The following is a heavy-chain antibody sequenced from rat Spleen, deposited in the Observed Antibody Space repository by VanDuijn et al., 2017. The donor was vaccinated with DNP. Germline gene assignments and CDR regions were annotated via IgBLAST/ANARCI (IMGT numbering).Heavy chain of an antibody. J-gene: IGHJ2*01. CDR3: ARDQRLQWDYFDY. CDR2: ITSSGSDT. D-gene: IGHD1-1*01. V-gene: IGHV5-31*01. Sequence: EVQLVESGGDLVRPGRSLRLSCVVSGFRFNNYWMTWIRQVPGKGLEWFATITSSGSDTYYPDSVKGRFTISRDNARNTLYLQLDSLGSEDTSTYYCARDQRLQWDYFDYWGQGVMVTVSS. CDR1: GFRFNNYW.